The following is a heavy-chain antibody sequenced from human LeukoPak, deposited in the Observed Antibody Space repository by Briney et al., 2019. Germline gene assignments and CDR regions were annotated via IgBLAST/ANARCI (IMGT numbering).Heavy chain of an antibody. CDR2: TYYRSKWYN. CDR3: ARVKWHYDILTGYYSSPFDY. Sequence: SQTLLLTCAISGDSVSSNSAAWNWIRQSPSRGLEWLGRTYYRSKWYNDYAVSVKSRITINPDTSKNQFSLQLNSVTPEDTAVYYCARVKWHYDILTGYYSSPFDYWGQGTLVTVSS. J-gene: IGHJ4*02. CDR1: GDSVSSNSAA. D-gene: IGHD3-9*01. V-gene: IGHV6-1*01.